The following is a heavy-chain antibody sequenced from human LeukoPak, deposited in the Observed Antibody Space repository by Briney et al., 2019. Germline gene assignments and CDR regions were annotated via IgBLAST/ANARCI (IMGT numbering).Heavy chain of an antibody. CDR1: GFTFSSYA. V-gene: IGHV3-23*01. Sequence: PGGSLRLSCAASGFTFSSYAMSWVRQAPGKGLEWVSAISGSGGSTYYADSVKGRFTISRDNSKNTLYLQMNSLRAEDTAVYYCAKDGLDGVVPAAHYYYYYMDVWGKGTTVTISS. D-gene: IGHD2-2*01. J-gene: IGHJ6*03. CDR2: ISGSGGST. CDR3: AKDGLDGVVPAAHYYYYYMDV.